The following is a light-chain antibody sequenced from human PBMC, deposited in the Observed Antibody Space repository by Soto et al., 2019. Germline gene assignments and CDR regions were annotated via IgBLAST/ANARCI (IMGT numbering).Light chain of an antibody. V-gene: IGLV2-14*01. CDR1: SSDVGGYNY. J-gene: IGLJ1*01. CDR2: EVS. Sequence: QSALTQPASLSGSPGQSITISCTGTSSDVGGYNYVSWYQQHTGKSPKLMIYEVSNRPAGVSNRFSGSKSGNTASLTISGLQAEDEADYYCSSYTSSHVFGTGTQLSVL. CDR3: SSYTSSHV.